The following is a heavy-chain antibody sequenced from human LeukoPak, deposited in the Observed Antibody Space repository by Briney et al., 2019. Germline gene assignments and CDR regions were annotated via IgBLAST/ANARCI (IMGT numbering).Heavy chain of an antibody. V-gene: IGHV3-23*01. D-gene: IGHD3-3*01. Sequence: PGGSLRLSCAASGFTFSSYAMSWVRQAPGKGLEWVPAISGSGGSTYYADSVKGRFAISRDNSKNTLYLQMNSLRAENTAVYYCAKGQITIFGPWGQGTMVTVSS. CDR1: GFTFSSYA. CDR2: ISGSGGST. J-gene: IGHJ3*01. CDR3: AKGQITIFGP.